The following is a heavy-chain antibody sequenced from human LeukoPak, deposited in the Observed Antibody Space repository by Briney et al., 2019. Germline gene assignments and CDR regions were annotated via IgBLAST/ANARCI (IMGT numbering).Heavy chain of an antibody. CDR1: GFTFSSYS. V-gene: IGHV3-21*01. CDR3: VRGYYDILTGYYLGAFDI. Sequence: GGSLRLSCAASGFTFSSYSMNWVRQAPGKGLEWVSSISSSSSYIYYADSVKGRFTISRDNAKNSLYLQMNSLRAEDTAVYYCVRGYYDILTGYYLGAFDIWGQGTMVTVSS. CDR2: ISSSSSYI. D-gene: IGHD3-9*01. J-gene: IGHJ3*02.